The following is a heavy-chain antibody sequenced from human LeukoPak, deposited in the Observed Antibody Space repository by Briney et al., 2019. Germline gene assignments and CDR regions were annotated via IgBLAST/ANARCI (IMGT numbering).Heavy chain of an antibody. CDR1: GFTFSKYA. D-gene: IGHD3-10*01. CDR3: ARGGDRSFDY. J-gene: IGHJ4*02. Sequence: GSLRLSCAASGFTFSKYAMTWVRQPPGKGLEWIAEIHHSGSINYNPSLKSRVTISVDKAKNQFSLNLNSVTAADTAVYYCARGGDRSFDYWGQGTLVTVSS. CDR2: IHHSGSI. V-gene: IGHV4-4*02.